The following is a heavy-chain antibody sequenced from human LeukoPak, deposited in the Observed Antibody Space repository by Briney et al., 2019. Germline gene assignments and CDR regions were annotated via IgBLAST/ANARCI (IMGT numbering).Heavy chain of an antibody. CDR3: AGIDLGAPGALDV. V-gene: IGHV4-61*01. J-gene: IGHJ3*01. D-gene: IGHD1-26*01. CDR1: GGSVRSGIYY. Sequence: SEALPLTCTVSGGSVRSGIYYWIWLRPPPGKGVEGIGYIYYSGSNNYHPSLKRRITISQDTPKNQFSLELNSVPAAETAVYYCAGIDLGAPGALDVWGQGTMVTVSS. CDR2: IYYSGSN.